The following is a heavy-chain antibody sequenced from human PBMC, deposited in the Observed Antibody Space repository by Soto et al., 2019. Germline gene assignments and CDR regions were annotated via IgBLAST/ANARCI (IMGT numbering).Heavy chain of an antibody. J-gene: IGHJ4*02. D-gene: IGHD3-9*01. CDR2: IYYSGST. Sequence: LETLSLTCTVSGGSISSSSYYWGWIRQPPGKGLEWIGSIYYSGSTYYNPSLKSRVTISVDTSKNQFSLKLSSVTAADTAVYYCARHPRYDILTGWRVSWGQGTLVTVSS. V-gene: IGHV4-39*01. CDR1: GGSISSSSYY. CDR3: ARHPRYDILTGWRVS.